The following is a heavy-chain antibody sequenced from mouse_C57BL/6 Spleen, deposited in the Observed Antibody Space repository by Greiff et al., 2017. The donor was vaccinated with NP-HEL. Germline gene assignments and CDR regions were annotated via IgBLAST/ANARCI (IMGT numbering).Heavy chain of an antibody. J-gene: IGHJ2*01. Sequence: VQLQQPGAELVRPGTSVKLSCKASGYTFTSYWMHWVKQRPGQGLEWIGVIDPSDSYTNYNQKFKGKATLTVDTSSSTAYMQLSSLTSEDSAVYYCAREEITTVVPFDYWGQGTTLTVSS. D-gene: IGHD1-1*01. CDR2: IDPSDSYT. CDR1: GYTFTSYW. CDR3: AREEITTVVPFDY. V-gene: IGHV1-59*01.